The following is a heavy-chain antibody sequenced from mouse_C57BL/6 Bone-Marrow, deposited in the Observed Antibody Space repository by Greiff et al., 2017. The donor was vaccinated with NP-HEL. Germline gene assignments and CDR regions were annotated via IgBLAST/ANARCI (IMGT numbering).Heavy chain of an antibody. Sequence: QVQLQQPGAELVKPGASVKLSCKASGYTFTSYWMHWVKQRPGQGLEWIGMIHPNSGSTNYNEKFKSKATLTVDKSSSTAYMQLSSLTSEDSAVYYCARTSGPITTVVEDYAMDYGGQGTSVTVSS. CDR1: GYTFTSYW. V-gene: IGHV1-64*01. CDR3: ARTSGPITTVVEDYAMDY. CDR2: IHPNSGST. D-gene: IGHD1-1*01. J-gene: IGHJ4*01.